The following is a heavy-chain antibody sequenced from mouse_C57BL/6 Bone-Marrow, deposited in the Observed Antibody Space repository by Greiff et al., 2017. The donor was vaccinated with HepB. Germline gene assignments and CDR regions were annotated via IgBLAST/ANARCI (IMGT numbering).Heavy chain of an antibody. V-gene: IGHV1-64*01. Sequence: VQLQQPGAELVKPGASVKLSCKASGYTFTSYWMHWVKQRPGQGLEWIGMIHPNSGSTNYNEKFKSKATLTVDKSSSTAYMQLSSLTSEDSAVYYCASPNWDWFAYWGQGTLVTVSA. D-gene: IGHD4-1*01. CDR3: ASPNWDWFAY. CDR1: GYTFTSYW. CDR2: IHPNSGST. J-gene: IGHJ3*01.